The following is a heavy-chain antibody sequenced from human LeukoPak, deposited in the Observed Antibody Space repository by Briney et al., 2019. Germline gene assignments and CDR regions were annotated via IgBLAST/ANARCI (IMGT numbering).Heavy chain of an antibody. V-gene: IGHV3-30*01. J-gene: IGHJ4*02. CDR1: GFTVSSNY. CDR3: ARFSGSYPH. CDR2: ISYDGSNK. D-gene: IGHD1-26*01. Sequence: GGSLRLSCAASGFTVSSNYMSWVRQAPGKGLEWVAVISYDGSNKYYADSVKGRFTISRDNSKNTLYLQMNSLRAEDTAVYYCARFSGSYPHWGQGTLVTVSS.